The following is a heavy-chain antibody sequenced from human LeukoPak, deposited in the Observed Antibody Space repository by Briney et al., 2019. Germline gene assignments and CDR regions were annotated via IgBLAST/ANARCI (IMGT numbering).Heavy chain of an antibody. CDR2: IYTSGST. V-gene: IGHV4-61*02. CDR1: GGSISSGSYY. J-gene: IGHJ3*02. CDR3: ARDHSSGHDAFDI. D-gene: IGHD6-19*01. Sequence: PSQTLSLTCTVSGGSISSGSYYWSWIRQPAGKGLEWIGRIYTSGSTNYNPSLKSRVTISVDTSKNQFSLKLSSVTAADTAVYYCARDHSSGHDAFDIWGQGTMVTVSS.